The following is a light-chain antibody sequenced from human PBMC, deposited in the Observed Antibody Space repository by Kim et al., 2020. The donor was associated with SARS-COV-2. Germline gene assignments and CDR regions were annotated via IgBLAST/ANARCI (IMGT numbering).Light chain of an antibody. CDR2: GAS. V-gene: IGKV3-20*01. Sequence: LSPGDIATLSCRASQSIISSYLAWYQQTPGQAPRLLIYGASYRATGIPDMFSGSGSGTDYTLTISRLEPEDFAVYYCQQFGNSVYTFGQGTKLEI. CDR1: QSIISSY. J-gene: IGKJ2*01. CDR3: QQFGNSVYT.